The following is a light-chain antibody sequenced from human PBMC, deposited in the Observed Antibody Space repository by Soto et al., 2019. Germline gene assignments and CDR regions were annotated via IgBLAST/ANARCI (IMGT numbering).Light chain of an antibody. Sequence: EIVMTQSPATLSVSPGERATLSCRASQSVSSNLAWYQQKPGQAPRLLIYGASTRATGIPARFSGSGSGTEFTLTISSLQSEDFAVYYCQQYGSSPWTFGQGIKVDIK. V-gene: IGKV3-15*01. CDR1: QSVSSN. CDR2: GAS. J-gene: IGKJ1*01. CDR3: QQYGSSPWT.